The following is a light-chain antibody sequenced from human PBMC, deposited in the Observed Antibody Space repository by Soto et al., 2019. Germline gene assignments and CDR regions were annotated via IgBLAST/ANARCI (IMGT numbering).Light chain of an antibody. V-gene: IGKV3-20*01. Sequence: EIVLTQSPGTLSLSPGERATLSCRANQTVSSRYLAWYQQKPGQAPRLVIFGASSRATGIPDRFSGSGSGTDFTLTISRLEPEDFAVYYCQQYGSSPCTFGPGTKVDIK. CDR3: QQYGSSPCT. CDR2: GAS. J-gene: IGKJ3*01. CDR1: QTVSSRY.